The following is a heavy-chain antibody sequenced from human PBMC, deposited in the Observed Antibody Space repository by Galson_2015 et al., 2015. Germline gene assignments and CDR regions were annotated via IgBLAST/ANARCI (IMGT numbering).Heavy chain of an antibody. CDR3: AKEYCSGGSCPHAFDI. J-gene: IGHJ3*02. CDR1: GFTFSSYW. V-gene: IGHV3-7*01. Sequence: SLRLSCAASGFTFSSYWMSWVRQAPGKGLEWVANIKQDGSEKYYVDSVKGRFTISRDNSKNTLYLQMNSLRAEDTAVYYCAKEYCSGGSCPHAFDIWGQGTMVTVSS. D-gene: IGHD2-15*01. CDR2: IKQDGSEK.